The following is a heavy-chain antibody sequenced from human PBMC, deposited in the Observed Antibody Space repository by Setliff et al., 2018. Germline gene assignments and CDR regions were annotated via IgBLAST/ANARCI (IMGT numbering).Heavy chain of an antibody. Sequence: SETLSLTCAVSGASFSDYYWTWIRQSPGKGLEWIGEINHSGSTNYNPSLKSRVTISLDTSKNQFSLRLSSVTAADTAVYYCARRSPAYYSDSSGYFYDTSPYMDVWGKGTTVTVSS. V-gene: IGHV4-34*01. D-gene: IGHD3-22*01. J-gene: IGHJ6*03. CDR1: GASFSDYY. CDR2: INHSGST. CDR3: ARRSPAYYSDSSGYFYDTSPYMDV.